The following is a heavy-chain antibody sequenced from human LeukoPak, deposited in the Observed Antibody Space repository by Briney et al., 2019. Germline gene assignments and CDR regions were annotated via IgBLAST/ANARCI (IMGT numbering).Heavy chain of an antibody. CDR2: IYYSGST. D-gene: IGHD3-22*01. V-gene: IGHV4-59*01. J-gene: IGHJ4*02. CDR1: GGSISSYY. CDR3: ARDTYYYDSSGYRPFDY. Sequence: SETLSLTCTVSGGSISSYYWSWTRQPPGKGLEWIGYIYYSGSTNYNPSLKSRVTISVDTSKNQFSLKLSSVTAADTAVYYCARDTYYYDSSGYRPFDYWGQGTLVTVSS.